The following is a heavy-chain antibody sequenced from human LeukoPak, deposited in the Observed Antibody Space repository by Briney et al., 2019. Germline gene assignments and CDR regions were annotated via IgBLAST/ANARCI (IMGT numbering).Heavy chain of an antibody. D-gene: IGHD2-2*02. V-gene: IGHV3-30*02. CDR3: AKDRGVVVPAAILDDY. J-gene: IGHJ4*02. CDR2: IRYDGSNK. CDR1: GFTFSGYG. Sequence: GGSLRLSXAASGFTFSGYGMHWVRQAPGKGLEWVAFIRYDGSNKYYADSVKGRFTISRDNSKNTLYLQMNSLRAEDTAVYYCAKDRGVVVPAAILDDYWGQGTLVTVSS.